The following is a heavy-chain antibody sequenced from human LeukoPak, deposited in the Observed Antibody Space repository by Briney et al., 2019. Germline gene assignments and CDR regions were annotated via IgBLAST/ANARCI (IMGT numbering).Heavy chain of an antibody. CDR1: GVSISSGSNY. J-gene: IGHJ3*01. CDR3: TRSDGYGLVGI. V-gene: IGHV4-39*07. D-gene: IGHD3-10*01. Sequence: SETLSLACSVSGVSISSGSNYWGWIRQPPGKTLEWIGSIYSSGSTYYNSSLKSRVIILIDTSKNHFSLTLSSVTAADTAVYYCTRSDGYGLVGIWGQGTMVTVSS. CDR2: IYSSGST.